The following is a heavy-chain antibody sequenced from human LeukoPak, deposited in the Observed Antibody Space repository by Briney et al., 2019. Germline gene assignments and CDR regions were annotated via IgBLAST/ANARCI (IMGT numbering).Heavy chain of an antibody. Sequence: GGSLRLSCAASGFTFSDYYMSWIRQAPGKGLEWVSYISSSGSTIYYADSVKGRFTISRDNAKNSLYLQMNSLRAEDTAVYYCARDKRIAAAVTFDYWGQGTLVTVSS. D-gene: IGHD6-13*01. CDR2: ISSSGSTI. J-gene: IGHJ4*02. V-gene: IGHV3-11*04. CDR1: GFTFSDYY. CDR3: ARDKRIAAAVTFDY.